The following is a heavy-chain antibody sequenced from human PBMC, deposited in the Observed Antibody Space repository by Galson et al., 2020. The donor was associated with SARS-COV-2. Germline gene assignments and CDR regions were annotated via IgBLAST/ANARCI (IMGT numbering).Heavy chain of an antibody. J-gene: IGHJ4*02. CDR3: AKDEGAYSSSSGLDY. Sequence: GGSLSLSCAASGFTFSNYGMHWVRQAPGKGLEWVAFILYDGSKKYYADSVKGRFTISRDNSKNTLYLQMNSLRAEDTAVYYCAKDEGAYSSSSGLDYWGQGTLVTVSS. CDR2: ILYDGSKK. D-gene: IGHD6-6*01. V-gene: IGHV3-30*02. CDR1: GFTFSNYG.